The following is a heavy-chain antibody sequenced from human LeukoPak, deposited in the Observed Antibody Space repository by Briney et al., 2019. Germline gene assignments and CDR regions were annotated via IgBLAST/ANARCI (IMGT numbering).Heavy chain of an antibody. V-gene: IGHV1-18*01. J-gene: IGHJ4*02. Sequence: ASVKVSCKASGYTFTSYGISWVRQAPGLGLEWMGWISAYNGNTNYAQKLQGRVTMTTDTSTSTAYMELRSLRSDDTAVYYCARDEWELLPFDYWGQGTLVTVSS. CDR1: GYTFTSYG. CDR3: ARDEWELLPFDY. CDR2: ISAYNGNT. D-gene: IGHD1-26*01.